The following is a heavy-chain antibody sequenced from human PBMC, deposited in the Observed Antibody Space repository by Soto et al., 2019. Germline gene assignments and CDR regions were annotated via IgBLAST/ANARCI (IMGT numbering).Heavy chain of an antibody. J-gene: IGHJ6*02. CDR2: IYYSGST. CDR3: ARDLNPHGGSGWYYYGMDV. D-gene: IGHD6-19*01. CDR1: GGSISSGGYY. V-gene: IGHV4-31*03. Sequence: SETLSLTCTVSGGSISSGGYYWSWIRQHPGKGLEWIGYIYYSGSTYYNPSLKSRVTISVDTSKNQFSLKLSSVTAADTAVYYCARDLNPHGGSGWYYYGMDVWGQGTTVTVSS.